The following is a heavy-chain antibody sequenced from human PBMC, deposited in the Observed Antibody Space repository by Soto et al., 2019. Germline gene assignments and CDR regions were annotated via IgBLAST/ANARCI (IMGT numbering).Heavy chain of an antibody. CDR3: ATHYGDYFDY. J-gene: IGHJ4*02. V-gene: IGHV4-30-4*01. CDR1: GGSISSGDYY. Sequence: SETLSLTCTVSGGSISSGDYYWSWIRQPPGKGLEWIGYISYSGSTYYNPSLQSRVTISVDTSKNQFSLKLSSVTAADTAVYYCATHYGDYFDYWGQGTLVTVSS. D-gene: IGHD4-17*01. CDR2: ISYSGST.